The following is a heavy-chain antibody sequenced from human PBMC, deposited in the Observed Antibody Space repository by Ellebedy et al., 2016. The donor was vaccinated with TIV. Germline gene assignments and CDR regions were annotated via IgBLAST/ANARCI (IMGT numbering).Heavy chain of an antibody. J-gene: IGHJ4*02. V-gene: IGHV1-46*01. CDR1: GYTFTSYY. CDR2: INPSGGST. CDR3: ARDPNGGYGDSLFDY. D-gene: IGHD4-17*01. Sequence: ASVKVSXXASGYTFTSYYMHWVRQAPGQGLEWMGIINPSGGSTSYAQKFQGRVTMTRDTSTSTVYMELSSLRSEDTAVYYCARDPNGGYGDSLFDYWGQGTLVTVSS.